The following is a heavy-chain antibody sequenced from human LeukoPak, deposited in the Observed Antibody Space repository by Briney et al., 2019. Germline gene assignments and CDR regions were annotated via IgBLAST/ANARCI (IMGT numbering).Heavy chain of an antibody. J-gene: IGHJ3*02. CDR3: ARERHSPSSYDYVGGSYLSI. V-gene: IGHV3-74*01. D-gene: IGHD3-16*02. CDR1: GFTFSSYW. CDR2: INSDGSST. Sequence: GGSLRLSCAASGFTFSSYWMHWVRQAPGKGLVWVSRINSDGSSTSYADSVKGRFTISRDNAKNTLYLQMNSLSAEDTAVYYCARERHSPSSYDYVGGSYLSIWGQGTMVTVSS.